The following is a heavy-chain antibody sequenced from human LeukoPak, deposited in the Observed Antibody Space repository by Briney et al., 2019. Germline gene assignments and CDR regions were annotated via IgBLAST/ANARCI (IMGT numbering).Heavy chain of an antibody. J-gene: IGHJ6*02. CDR3: ARGVPSSTSSLDGMDV. V-gene: IGHV1-46*01. Sequence: ASVKVSCKASGYTFTSYYMHWVRQAPGQGLGWMGIISPSGGSTSYAQKFQGRVTMTRDTSTSTVYMELSSLRSEDTAVYYCARGVPSSTSSLDGMDVWGQGTTVTVSS. D-gene: IGHD2-2*01. CDR1: GYTFTSYY. CDR2: ISPSGGST.